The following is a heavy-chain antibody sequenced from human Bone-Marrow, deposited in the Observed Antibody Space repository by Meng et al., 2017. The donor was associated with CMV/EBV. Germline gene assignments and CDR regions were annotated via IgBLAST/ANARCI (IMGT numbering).Heavy chain of an antibody. V-gene: IGHV3-15*01. CDR1: GFTFSNAW. CDR3: ARGLPSGWAQ. J-gene: IGHJ4*02. CDR2: IKSKTDGGTT. D-gene: IGHD6-19*01. Sequence: GESLKISCAASGFTFSNAWMSWVRQAPGKGLEWVGRIKSKTDGGTTDYAAPVKGRFTISRDDSKNTLYLQMNSLKTEDTAVYYCARGLPSGWAQWGQGTLVTVSS.